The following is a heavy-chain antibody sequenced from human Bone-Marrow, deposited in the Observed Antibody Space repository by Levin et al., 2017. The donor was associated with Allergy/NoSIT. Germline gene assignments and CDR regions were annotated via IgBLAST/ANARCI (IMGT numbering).Heavy chain of an antibody. Sequence: GGSPRLSCAASGFTFSSYVMHWVRQAPGKGLEWVAVLSDDGSNKYYADSVKGRFTISRDNSKNTLYLQMNSLRAEDTAVYYCAKDFCSSSSCYGGGDYWGQGTLVTVSS. V-gene: IGHV3-30*18. CDR2: LSDDGSNK. CDR1: GFTFSSYV. J-gene: IGHJ4*02. D-gene: IGHD2-2*01. CDR3: AKDFCSSSSCYGGGDY.